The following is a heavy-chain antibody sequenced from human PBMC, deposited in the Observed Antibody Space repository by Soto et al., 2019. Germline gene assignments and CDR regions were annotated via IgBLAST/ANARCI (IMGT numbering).Heavy chain of an antibody. CDR3: TTEWLRFRAFDI. D-gene: IGHD5-12*01. CDR1: GFTFSNAW. J-gene: IGHJ3*02. V-gene: IGHV3-15*01. CDR2: IKSKTDGGTT. Sequence: GGSLRLSCAASGFTFSNAWMSWVRQAPGKGLEWVGRIKSKTDGGTTDYAAPVKGRFTISRDGSKNTLYLQMNSLKTEDTAVYYCTTEWLRFRAFDIWGQGTMVTVSS.